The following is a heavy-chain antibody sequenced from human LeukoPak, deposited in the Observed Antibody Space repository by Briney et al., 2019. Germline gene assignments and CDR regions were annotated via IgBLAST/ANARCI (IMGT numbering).Heavy chain of an antibody. CDR3: AGGMYSGRYGAFDI. V-gene: IGHV4-31*03. D-gene: IGHD1-26*01. Sequence: SETLSLTCTVSGGSISSGGYYWSWIRQHPGKGLEWIGYIYYSGSTYYNPSLKSRVTISVDTSKNQFSLKLSSVTAADTAVYYCAGGMYSGRYGAFDIWGQGTMVTVSS. CDR1: GGSISSGGYY. CDR2: IYYSGST. J-gene: IGHJ3*02.